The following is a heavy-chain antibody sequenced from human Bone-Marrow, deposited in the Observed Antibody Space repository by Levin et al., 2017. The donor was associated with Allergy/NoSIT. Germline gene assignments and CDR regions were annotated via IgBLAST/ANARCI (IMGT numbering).Heavy chain of an antibody. CDR3: AKGGSVAWDGFDI. J-gene: IGHJ3*02. CDR2: ISDSGGST. V-gene: IGHV3-23*01. D-gene: IGHD6-19*01. Sequence: GESLKISCAASGFTFSNCAMSWVRQAPGKGLEWVSGISDSGGSTYYAGSVKGRFTISRDNSKNTLYLQMNSLRVEDTAVYYCAKGGSVAWDGFDIWGQGTVVTVSS. CDR1: GFTFSNCA.